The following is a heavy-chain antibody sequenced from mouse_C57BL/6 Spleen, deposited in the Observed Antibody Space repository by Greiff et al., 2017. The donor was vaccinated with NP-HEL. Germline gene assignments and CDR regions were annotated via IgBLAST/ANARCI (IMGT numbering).Heavy chain of an antibody. D-gene: IGHD3-3*01. CDR3: AREEDKGYYAMDY. J-gene: IGHJ4*01. CDR2: INPNNGGT. V-gene: IGHV1-26*01. CDR1: GYTFTDYY. Sequence: EVQLQQSGPELVKPGASVKISCKASGYTFTDYYMNWVKQSHGKSLEWIGDINPNNGGTSYNQKFKGKATLTVDKSSSTAYMELSSLTSEDSAVYYGAREEDKGYYAMDYWGQGTSVTVSS.